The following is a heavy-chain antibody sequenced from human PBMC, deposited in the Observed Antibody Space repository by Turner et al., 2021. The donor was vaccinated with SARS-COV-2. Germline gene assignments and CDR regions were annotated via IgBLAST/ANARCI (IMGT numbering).Heavy chain of an antibody. V-gene: IGHV3-30-3*01. CDR1: GFTFSSYA. J-gene: IGHJ4*02. CDR2: ISYDGSNK. Sequence: QVQLVESGGGVVQPGRSLRLSWAASGFTFSSYAMHWVRQATGKGLEWVAVISYDGSNKYYADSVKGRFTISRDNSKNTLYLQMNSLRAEDTAVYYCAREPPFCGGDCYFDYWGQGTLVTVSS. CDR3: AREPPFCGGDCYFDY. D-gene: IGHD2-21*02.